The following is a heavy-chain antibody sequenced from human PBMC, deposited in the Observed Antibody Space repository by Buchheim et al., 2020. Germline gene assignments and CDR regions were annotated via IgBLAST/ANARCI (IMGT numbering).Heavy chain of an antibody. CDR2: ISYDGSNK. D-gene: IGHD5-18*01. Sequence: QVQLVESGGGVVQPGRSLRLSCAASGFTFSSYAMHWVRQAPGKGLEWVAVISYDGSNKYYADSVKGRFTISRDNSKNKLYLQMNSLRAEDTAVYYCARDRKSQLWAMGYYYYGMDVWGQGTT. V-gene: IGHV3-30-3*01. J-gene: IGHJ6*02. CDR3: ARDRKSQLWAMGYYYYGMDV. CDR1: GFTFSSYA.